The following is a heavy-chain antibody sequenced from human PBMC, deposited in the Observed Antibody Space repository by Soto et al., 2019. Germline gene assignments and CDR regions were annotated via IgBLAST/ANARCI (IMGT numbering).Heavy chain of an antibody. D-gene: IGHD6-25*01. CDR3: ATATISPVSATLYHYGMDV. Sequence: QVQLVQSGAEVKKPGSSVKVSCQASAGTFNNFAFTWVRQAPGQGLEWLGGIMPVFHTTNIAQTFQDRITVTADDFTTTVYMEMTSLRYDDTAVYYCATATISPVSATLYHYGMDVWGQGTTVTVSS. CDR2: IMPVFHTT. CDR1: AGTFNNFA. V-gene: IGHV1-69*01. J-gene: IGHJ6*02.